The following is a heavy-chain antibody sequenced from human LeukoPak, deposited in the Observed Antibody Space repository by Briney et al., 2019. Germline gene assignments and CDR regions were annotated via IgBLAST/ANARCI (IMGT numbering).Heavy chain of an antibody. CDR2: IYYSGST. D-gene: IGHD3-22*01. Sequence: SETLSLTCTVSGGSISSGVYYWSWIRQHPGKGLEWIGYIYYSGSTYYNPSLKSRVTISVDTSKNQFSLKLSSVTAADTAVYYCARGGYYDPDYWGQGTLVTVSS. CDR3: ARGGYYDPDY. CDR1: GGSISSGVYY. V-gene: IGHV4-31*03. J-gene: IGHJ4*02.